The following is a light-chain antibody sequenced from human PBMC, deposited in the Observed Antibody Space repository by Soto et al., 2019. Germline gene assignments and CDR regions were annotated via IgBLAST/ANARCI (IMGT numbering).Light chain of an antibody. J-gene: IGKJ4*01. V-gene: IGKV1-39*01. CDR1: QSISSY. CDR3: QQSYSTPLT. Sequence: IQMTQSPSSLSASVGDRVTITCRASQSISSYLNWYQQKPGKAPKLLIYAASSLQSGVPSRFSGSGSGTDFTLTISSLQPEDFATYYCQQSYSTPLTFGGRSKVDI. CDR2: AAS.